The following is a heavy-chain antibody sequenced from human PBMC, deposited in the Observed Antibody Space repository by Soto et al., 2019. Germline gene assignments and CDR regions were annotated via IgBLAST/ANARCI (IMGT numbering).Heavy chain of an antibody. Sequence: EVQLVESGGGLVQPGGSLRLTCVASGFPFSIYSMNWVRQAPGKGLEWSSYITSDTNTIKYADSVKGRFTISRDNAKNLVYVQMNSLRDEDTAVYFCARSVEGHFDYWGQGTVVTVSS. CDR3: ARSVEGHFDY. CDR1: GFPFSIYS. J-gene: IGHJ4*02. V-gene: IGHV3-48*02. CDR2: ITSDTNTI. D-gene: IGHD6-19*01.